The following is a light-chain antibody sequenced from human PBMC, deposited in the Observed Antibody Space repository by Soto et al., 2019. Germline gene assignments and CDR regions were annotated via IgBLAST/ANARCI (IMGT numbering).Light chain of an antibody. V-gene: IGKV1-33*01. Sequence: DIRMTQSPSSLSASVGDRVTITCQASQDISKYLNWYQQKPGKAPKLLIYDASNLETGVPSRFSGSGSGTDFSFTISSLQPEDIATYYCQKYDNVPLTFGGGTKVEIK. CDR3: QKYDNVPLT. CDR1: QDISKY. CDR2: DAS. J-gene: IGKJ4*01.